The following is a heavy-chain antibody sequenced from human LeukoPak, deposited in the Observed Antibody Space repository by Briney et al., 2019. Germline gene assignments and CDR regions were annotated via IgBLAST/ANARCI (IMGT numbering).Heavy chain of an antibody. CDR3: AKVVSAFMYYYDSSGYYGENYFDY. V-gene: IGHV3-9*01. Sequence: ALRLSCAASGFTFSSYWMHWVRQAPGKGLEWVSGISWNSGSIGYADSVKGRFTISRDNAKNSLYLQMNSLRAEDTALYYCAKVVSAFMYYYDSSGYYGENYFDYWGQGTLVTVSS. J-gene: IGHJ4*02. CDR1: GFTFSSYW. D-gene: IGHD3-22*01. CDR2: ISWNSGSI.